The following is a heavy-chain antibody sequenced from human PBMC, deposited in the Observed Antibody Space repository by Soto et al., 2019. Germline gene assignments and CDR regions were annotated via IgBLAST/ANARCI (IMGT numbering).Heavy chain of an antibody. V-gene: IGHV1-18*01. CDR3: ASTSGEEKRLLWFGELLYGGMDV. Sequence: ASVKVSCKASGYTFTGYGISWVRQAPGQGLEWMGWISAYNGNTNYAQKLQGRVTMTTDTSTSTAYMELRSLRSDDTAVYYCASTSGEEKRLLWFGELLYGGMDVWGQGTTVTVSS. CDR1: GYTFTGYG. J-gene: IGHJ6*02. CDR2: ISAYNGNT. D-gene: IGHD3-10*01.